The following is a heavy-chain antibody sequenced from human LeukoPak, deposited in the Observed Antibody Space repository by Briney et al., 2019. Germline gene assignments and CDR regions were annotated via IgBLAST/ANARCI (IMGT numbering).Heavy chain of an antibody. D-gene: IGHD3-3*01. Sequence: PSETLSLTCAVYGGSFSGYYWSWIRQPPGKGLEWIGEINHSGSTNYNPSLKSRVTISVDTSKNQLSLRLSSVTAADTAVYYCARGTYYDFWSGYREKNNWFDPWGQGTLVTVSS. CDR1: GGSFSGYY. CDR2: INHSGST. J-gene: IGHJ5*02. V-gene: IGHV4-34*01. CDR3: ARGTYYDFWSGYREKNNWFDP.